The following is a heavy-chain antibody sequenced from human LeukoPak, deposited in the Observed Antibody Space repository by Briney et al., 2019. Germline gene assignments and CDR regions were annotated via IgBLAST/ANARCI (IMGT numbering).Heavy chain of an antibody. V-gene: IGHV4-38-2*02. J-gene: IGHJ6*03. CDR3: ARVYDYVWGSYRYMGRRPGYYMDV. CDR1: GYSISSGYY. D-gene: IGHD3-16*02. CDR2: IYHSGST. Sequence: PSETLSLTCTVSGYSISSGYYWGWIRQPPGKGLEWIGSIYHSGSTYYNPSLKSRVTISVDTSKNQFSLKLSSVTAADTAVYYCARVYDYVWGSYRYMGRRPGYYMDVWGKGTTVTVSS.